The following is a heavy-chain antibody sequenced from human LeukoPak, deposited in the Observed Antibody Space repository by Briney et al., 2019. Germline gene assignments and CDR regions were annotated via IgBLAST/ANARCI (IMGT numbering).Heavy chain of an antibody. J-gene: IGHJ2*01. CDR3: ARFRSDYGGYALHYWYFDL. V-gene: IGHV4-4*07. CDR2: IYTSGST. CDR1: GGSISSYY. Sequence: SETLSLTCTVSGGSISSYYWSWIRQPAGKGLEWIGRIYTSGSTNYNPSLKSRVTMSVDTSKNQFSLKLSSVTAADTAVYYCARFRSDYGGYALHYWYFDLWGRGTLVTVSS. D-gene: IGHD4-17*01.